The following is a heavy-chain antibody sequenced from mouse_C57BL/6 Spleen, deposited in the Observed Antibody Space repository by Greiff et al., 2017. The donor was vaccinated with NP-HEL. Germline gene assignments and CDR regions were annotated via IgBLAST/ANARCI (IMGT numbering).Heavy chain of an antibody. CDR3: ARHEDPLIYYGNYEGGLFAY. CDR2: FYPGSGSI. V-gene: IGHV1-62-2*01. D-gene: IGHD2-1*01. Sequence: QVQLQQSGAELVKPGASVKLSCKASGYTFTEYTIHWVKQRSGQGLEWIGWFYPGSGSIKYNEKFKDKATLTADKSSSTVYMELSRLTSEDSAVYFCARHEDPLIYYGNYEGGLFAYWGQGTLVTVSA. CDR1: GYTFTEYT. J-gene: IGHJ3*01.